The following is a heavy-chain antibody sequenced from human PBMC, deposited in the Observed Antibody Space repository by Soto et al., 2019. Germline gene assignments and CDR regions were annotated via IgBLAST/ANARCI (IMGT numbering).Heavy chain of an antibody. J-gene: IGHJ5*02. Sequence: SETLSLTCAVYGGSFSGYYWNWIRQPPGKGLEWIGEIDHRGYTNYNPALKSRVTISVDTTKNQFSLRLTSGTAADTADYYCARVRDWFDPWGQGTVVTVSS. CDR3: ARVRDWFDP. D-gene: IGHD3-3*01. CDR2: IDHRGYT. CDR1: GGSFSGYY. V-gene: IGHV4-34*01.